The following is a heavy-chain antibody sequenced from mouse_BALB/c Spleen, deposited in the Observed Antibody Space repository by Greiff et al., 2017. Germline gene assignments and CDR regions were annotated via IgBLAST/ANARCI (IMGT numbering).Heavy chain of an antibody. CDR3: ARDYYGSSYEDFDY. V-gene: IGHV1-69*01. J-gene: IGHJ2*01. CDR2: IDTSDSYT. D-gene: IGHD1-1*01. CDR1: GYTFTDYW. Sequence: QVQLKQPGAELVMPGASVKMSCKASGYTFTDYWMHWVKQRPGQGLEWIGAIDTSDSYTSYNQKFKGKATLTVDESSSTAYMQLSSLTSEDSAVYYCARDYYGSSYEDFDYWGQGTTLTVSS.